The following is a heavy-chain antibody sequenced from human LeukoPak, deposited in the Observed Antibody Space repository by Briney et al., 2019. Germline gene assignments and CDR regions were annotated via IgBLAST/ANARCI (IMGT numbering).Heavy chain of an antibody. CDR1: GFTFSSYS. Sequence: GGSLRLSCAASGFTFSSYSMSWVRQAPGKGLEWVSVISGSGRSTYYADSVKGRFTISRDKSKNSLYLQMNSLRVEDTAIYYCAKSIVNSGTYIPFDYWGQGTLVTVSS. V-gene: IGHV3-23*01. CDR3: AKSIVNSGTYIPFDY. J-gene: IGHJ4*02. D-gene: IGHD1-26*01. CDR2: ISGSGRST.